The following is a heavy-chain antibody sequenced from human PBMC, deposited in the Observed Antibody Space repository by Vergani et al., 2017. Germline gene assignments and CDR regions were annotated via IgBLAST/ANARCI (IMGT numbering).Heavy chain of an antibody. CDR1: GGTFSSYA. J-gene: IGHJ4*02. D-gene: IGHD6-19*01. CDR2: IIPIFGTA. Sequence: QVQLVQSGAEVKKPGSSVKVSCKASGGTFSSYAISWVRQAPGQGLEWMGGIIPIFGTANYAQKFQGRVTITADESTSTACMELSILRSEDTAVYYWASIIVAGTGAKRPDYWGQGTLVTVSS. CDR3: ASIIVAGTGAKRPDY. V-gene: IGHV1-69*01.